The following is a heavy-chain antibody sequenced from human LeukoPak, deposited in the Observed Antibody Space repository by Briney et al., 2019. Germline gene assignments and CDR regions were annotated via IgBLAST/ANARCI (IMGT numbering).Heavy chain of an antibody. D-gene: IGHD6-19*01. CDR3: AKDPAVAGWYYFDY. V-gene: IGHV3-30*18. Sequence: GGSLRLSCAASGFTFSSYGMHWVRQAPGKGLEWVAVISYDGSNKYYADSVKGRFTISRDNSKNTLYLQMNSLRAEDTAVYYCAKDPAVAGWYYFDYWGQGTLVTVSS. J-gene: IGHJ4*02. CDR2: ISYDGSNK. CDR1: GFTFSSYG.